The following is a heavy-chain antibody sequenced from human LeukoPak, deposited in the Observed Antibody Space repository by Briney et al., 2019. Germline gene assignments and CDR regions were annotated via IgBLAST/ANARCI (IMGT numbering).Heavy chain of an antibody. Sequence: QPGGSLRLSCAASGFTFSSYAMSWVRQAPGKGLEWVSGISSTGGSTYYADSVKGRFTISRDNSKNTLYLHMNSLTAEDTAVYYCARGYSSLDPWGQGTLVTVSS. CDR1: GFTFSSYA. CDR2: ISSTGGST. J-gene: IGHJ5*02. CDR3: ARGYSSLDP. V-gene: IGHV3-23*01. D-gene: IGHD6-19*01.